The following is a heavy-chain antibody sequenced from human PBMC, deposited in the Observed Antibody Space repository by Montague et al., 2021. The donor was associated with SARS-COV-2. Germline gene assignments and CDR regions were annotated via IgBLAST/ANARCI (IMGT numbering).Heavy chain of an antibody. CDR1: GFIFSNYW. CDR3: ASWISGVAGTDS. CDR2: INIDGSGT. J-gene: IGHJ4*02. Sequence: SLRLSCAASGFIFSNYWMHWARQAPGKGLVWVSRINIDGSGTTYADSVKGRFTISRDNAKNTLYLQMNSLRAEDTAVYYCASWISGVAGTDSWGQGTLVTVSS. V-gene: IGHV3-74*01. D-gene: IGHD6-19*01.